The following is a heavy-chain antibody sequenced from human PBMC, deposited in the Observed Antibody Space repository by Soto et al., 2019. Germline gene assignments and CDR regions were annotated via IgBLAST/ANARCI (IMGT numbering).Heavy chain of an antibody. Sequence: PSETLSLTCTVSGGSISSSSYYWGWIRQPPGKGLEWVGSIYYSGSTYYNPTHKTRVTTSVDTSKTQFSLKLISVTAADTAVYYCARQGYYYGSGSYYNIAFDIWGQGTMVTVSS. CDR1: GGSISSSSYY. J-gene: IGHJ3*02. CDR3: ARQGYYYGSGSYYNIAFDI. V-gene: IGHV4-39*01. CDR2: IYYSGST. D-gene: IGHD3-10*01.